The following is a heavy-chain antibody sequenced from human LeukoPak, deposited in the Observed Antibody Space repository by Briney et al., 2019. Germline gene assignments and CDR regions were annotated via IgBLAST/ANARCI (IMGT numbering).Heavy chain of an antibody. D-gene: IGHD3-9*01. CDR1: GYIFTNFG. CDR2: ISAYNGNT. CDR3: ARDLSRLRYFDWLLSPSGYFDY. Sequence: GASVKVSCKASGYIFTNFGISWVRQARGQGLEWMGWISAYNGNTNYAQKLQGRVTMTTDTSTSTAYMELRSLRSDDTAVYYCARDLSRLRYFDWLLSPSGYFDYWGQGTLVTVSS. J-gene: IGHJ4*02. V-gene: IGHV1-18*01.